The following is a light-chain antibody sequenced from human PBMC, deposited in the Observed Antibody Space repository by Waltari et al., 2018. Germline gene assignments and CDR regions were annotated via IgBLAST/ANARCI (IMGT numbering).Light chain of an antibody. Sequence: QPVLTQLPSASGTPGQGVTISCSGSSSNTRDNYVFWYQQFPGTSPKLLIHRNNQRPSGVPDRFSGSKSGTSAFLVISGLRSEDEADYHCAAWDDSLSGWVFGGGTKVTVL. CDR2: RNN. CDR3: AAWDDSLSGWV. CDR1: SSNTRDNY. V-gene: IGLV1-47*01. J-gene: IGLJ3*02.